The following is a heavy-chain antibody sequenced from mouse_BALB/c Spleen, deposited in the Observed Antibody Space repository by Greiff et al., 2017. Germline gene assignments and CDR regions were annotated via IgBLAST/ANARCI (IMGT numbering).Heavy chain of an antibody. CDR1: GFTFTDYY. D-gene: IGHD1-1*01. CDR3: ARAPLRGDYYAMDY. J-gene: IGHJ4*01. V-gene: IGHV7-3*02. Sequence: EVKVEESGGGLVQPGGSLRLSCATSGFTFTDYYMSWVRQPPGKALEWLGFIRNKANGYTTEYSASVKGRFTISRDNSQSILYLQMNTLRAEDSATYYCARAPLRGDYYAMDYWGQGTSVTVSS. CDR2: IRNKANGYTT.